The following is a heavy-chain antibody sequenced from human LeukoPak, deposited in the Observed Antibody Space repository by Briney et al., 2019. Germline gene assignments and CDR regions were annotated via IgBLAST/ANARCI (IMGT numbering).Heavy chain of an antibody. Sequence: GGSLRLSCAASGFTFSSYGMHWVRQAPGKGLEWVAVIWYDGSNKYYADSVKGRFTISRDNAKNSLYLQMNSLRAEDTAVYYCAREGYCGGNCYSVYWGQGTLVTVSS. CDR2: IWYDGSNK. CDR1: GFTFSSYG. J-gene: IGHJ4*02. CDR3: AREGYCGGNCYSVY. V-gene: IGHV3-33*01. D-gene: IGHD2-21*02.